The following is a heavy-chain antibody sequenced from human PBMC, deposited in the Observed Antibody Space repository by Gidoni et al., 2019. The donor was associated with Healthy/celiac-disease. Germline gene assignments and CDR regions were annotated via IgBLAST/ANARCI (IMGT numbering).Heavy chain of an antibody. CDR1: GGSLSSSSYY. V-gene: IGHV4-39*01. Sequence: QLQLQESVPGLVKPSETLSLTCTVSGGSLSSSSYYWGWIRQPPGKGLEWIGSIYYSGSTYYNPSLKSRVTISVDTSKNQFSLKLSSVTAADTAVYYCARHWSREYCTNGVCHLSDYWGQGTLVTVSS. CDR3: ARHWSREYCTNGVCHLSDY. D-gene: IGHD2-8*01. J-gene: IGHJ4*02. CDR2: IYYSGST.